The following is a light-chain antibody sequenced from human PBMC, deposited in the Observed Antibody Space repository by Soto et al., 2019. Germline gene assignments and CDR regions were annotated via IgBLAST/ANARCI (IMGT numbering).Light chain of an antibody. J-gene: IGKJ1*01. CDR3: QLYGTSLWT. CDR2: GAS. Sequence: EIMLTQSPGTLSLSPGERATLSCRASQSVSSSFLAWYQQKPGQAPRLLIYGASIRATGIPDRFSGSGSGTAFNLSISRLEPEDFEMYLCQLYGTSLWTFGQGTKVEIK. CDR1: QSVSSSF. V-gene: IGKV3-20*01.